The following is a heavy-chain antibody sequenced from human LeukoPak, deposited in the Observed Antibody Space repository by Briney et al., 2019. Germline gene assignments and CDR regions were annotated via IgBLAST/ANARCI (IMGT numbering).Heavy chain of an antibody. CDR3: ARGTMIVVDHHFDY. CDR1: GFTFSSYA. V-gene: IGHV3-64*01. CDR2: ISSNGGST. D-gene: IGHD3-22*01. J-gene: IGHJ4*02. Sequence: GGSLRLSCAASGFTFSSYAMHWVRQAPGKGLEYVSAISSNGGSTYYANSVKGRFTISRDNSKNTLYLQMGSLRAEDMAVYYCARGTMIVVDHHFDYWGQGTLVTVSS.